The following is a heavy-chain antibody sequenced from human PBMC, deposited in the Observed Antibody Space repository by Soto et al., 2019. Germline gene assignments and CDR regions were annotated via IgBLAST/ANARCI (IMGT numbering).Heavy chain of an antibody. CDR2: ISGSGGST. CDR3: AKDLDTTGTTGGVDY. V-gene: IGHV3-23*01. D-gene: IGHD1-1*01. Sequence: GGSLRLSCAASGLTFSSYAMSWVRQAPGKGLEWVSAISGSGGSTYYADSVKGRFTISRDNSKNTLYLQMNSLRAEDTAVYYCAKDLDTTGTTGGVDYWGQGTLVTVSS. CDR1: GLTFSSYA. J-gene: IGHJ4*02.